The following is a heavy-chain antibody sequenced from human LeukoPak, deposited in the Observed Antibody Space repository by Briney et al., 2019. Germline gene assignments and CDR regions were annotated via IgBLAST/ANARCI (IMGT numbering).Heavy chain of an antibody. J-gene: IGHJ5*02. V-gene: IGHV4-34*01. Sequence: SETLSLTCAVYGGSFSGYYWSWIRQPPGKGLEWIGEINHSGSTNYNPSLKSRVTISVDTSKNQFPLKLSSVTAADTAVYYCARGKVLMVYTSRWFDPWGQGTLVTVSS. CDR2: INHSGST. D-gene: IGHD2-8*01. CDR1: GGSFSGYY. CDR3: ARGKVLMVYTSRWFDP.